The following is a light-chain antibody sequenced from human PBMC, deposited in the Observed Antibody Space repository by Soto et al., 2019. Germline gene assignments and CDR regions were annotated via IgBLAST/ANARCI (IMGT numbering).Light chain of an antibody. Sequence: QSALTQPRSVSGSPGQSVTISCTGTSSDVGGYEYVSWYQQHPGKAPKLMIYDVIKRPSGVPDRFSGSRSGNTASLTISGLQSEDEADYYCCSYAGSPFYVFGIGTKVTVL. V-gene: IGLV2-11*01. CDR1: SSDVGGYEY. CDR2: DVI. J-gene: IGLJ1*01. CDR3: CSYAGSPFYV.